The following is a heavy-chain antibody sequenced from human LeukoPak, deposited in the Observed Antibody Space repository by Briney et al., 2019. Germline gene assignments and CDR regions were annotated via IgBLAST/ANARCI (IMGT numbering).Heavy chain of an antibody. D-gene: IGHD5-12*01. Sequence: ASETLSLTCTVSGGSIISYFWSWIRQPPGKGPEWIGYIFDSGTTNYNPSTNYNPSLKSRVTVSLDTSNNHFSLKLSSVTAADTAVYFCARGGVTTIAQYDYWGQGILVTVSS. J-gene: IGHJ4*02. CDR1: GGSIISYF. V-gene: IGHV4-59*01. CDR2: IFDSGTTNYNPST. CDR3: ARGGVTTIAQYDY.